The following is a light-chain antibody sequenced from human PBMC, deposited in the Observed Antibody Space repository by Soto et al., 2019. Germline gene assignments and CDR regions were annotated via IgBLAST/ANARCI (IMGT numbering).Light chain of an antibody. V-gene: IGKV3-15*01. CDR3: QQYNNWPRT. J-gene: IGKJ1*01. Sequence: EIVMTQSPATLSVSPCEIATLSCRASQSVSSDLAWYHQKPGQAPRLLIYGASTRATGIPARFSGSGSGTEFTLTINSLQSEDFAVYYCQQYNNWPRTFGQGTKVDIK. CDR2: GAS. CDR1: QSVSSD.